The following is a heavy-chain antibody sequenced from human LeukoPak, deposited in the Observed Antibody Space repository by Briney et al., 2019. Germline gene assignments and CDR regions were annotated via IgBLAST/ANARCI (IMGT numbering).Heavy chain of an antibody. CDR1: GFTFNNYH. D-gene: IGHD2-2*01. CDR3: AKDGRYCSSTSCYSHYYYYMDV. Sequence: GGSLRLSCTASGFTFNNYHMTWVRQAPGKGLEWVSSISTSSSYIYYADSVKGRFTISRDNSKNTLYLQMNSLRAEDTAVYYCAKDGRYCSSTSCYSHYYYYMDVWGKGTTVTVSS. V-gene: IGHV3-21*01. CDR2: ISTSSSYI. J-gene: IGHJ6*03.